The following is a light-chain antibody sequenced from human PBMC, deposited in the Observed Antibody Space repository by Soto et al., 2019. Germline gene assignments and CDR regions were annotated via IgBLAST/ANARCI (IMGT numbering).Light chain of an antibody. CDR2: KAS. Sequence: DIQMTQSPSTLSGSVGDRVTIECQASQTISSWLAWYQQKPGKAPKLLIYKASTLKSGVPSRFSGSGSGTEFTLTISSLQPDDFATYYCQHYNSYSEAFGQGTKVDIK. J-gene: IGKJ1*01. CDR1: QTISSW. V-gene: IGKV1-5*03. CDR3: QHYNSYSEA.